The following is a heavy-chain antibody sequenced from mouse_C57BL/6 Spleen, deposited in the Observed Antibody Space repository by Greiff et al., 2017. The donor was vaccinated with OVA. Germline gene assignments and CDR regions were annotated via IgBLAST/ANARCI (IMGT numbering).Heavy chain of an antibody. CDR2: FHPYNDDT. D-gene: IGHD2-2*01. CDR3: ARGRDGYDDGGIAY. J-gene: IGHJ3*01. Sequence: VQLQQSGAELVKPGASVKMSCKASGYTFTTYPIEWMKQTHGKSLEWIGNFHPYNDDTKYNEKFKGKATLSVDKSSSTVYLELSRLTSDDSAVYYCARGRDGYDDGGIAYWGQGTLVTVSA. CDR1: GYTFTTYP. V-gene: IGHV1-47*01.